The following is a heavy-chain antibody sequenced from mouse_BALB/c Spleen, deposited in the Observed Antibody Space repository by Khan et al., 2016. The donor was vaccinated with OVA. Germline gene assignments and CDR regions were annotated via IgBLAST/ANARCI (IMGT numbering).Heavy chain of an antibody. J-gene: IGHJ3*01. CDR2: IYPGSGST. D-gene: IGHD1-1*02. CDR3: AKNYASWFAY. V-gene: IGHV1-77*01. Sequence: QVQLQQSGPELVKPGASVKMPCKTSGYTFTDYVINWMKQRPGQGLEWIGEIYPGSGSTYYNEKFKDKSTLTADKSSSTAYMQLSSLTSEDSAVYFCAKNYASWFAYWGQGTLVTVSA. CDR1: GYTFTDYV.